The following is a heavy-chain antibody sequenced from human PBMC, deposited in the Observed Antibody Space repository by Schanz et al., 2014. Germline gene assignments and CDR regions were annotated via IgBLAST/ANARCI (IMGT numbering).Heavy chain of an antibody. V-gene: IGHV3-74*01. D-gene: IGHD2-15*01. CDR2: IYMDGSGR. Sequence: VQLVESGGGVVQPGRSLRLSCATSGLNFDYYGMNWVRQAPGKGLVWVSRIYMDGSGRDYGDSVKGRFTVSRDNAKNTLYLQMDSLRAEDTAVYYCARDNRQCSGPCSGGSCHPCGMDVWGQGTTVIVSS. J-gene: IGHJ6*02. CDR1: GLNFDYYG. CDR3: ARDNRQCSGPCSGGSCHPCGMDV.